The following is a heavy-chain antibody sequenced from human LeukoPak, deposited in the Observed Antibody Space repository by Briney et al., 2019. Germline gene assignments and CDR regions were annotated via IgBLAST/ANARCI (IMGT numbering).Heavy chain of an antibody. CDR3: ATDSSGSRNFDY. CDR1: GYTLTELS. Sequence: ASVKVSCKVSGYTLTELSMHWVRQAPGKGLEWMGGFDPEDGETIYAQKFQGRVTMTEDTSTDTAYMELSSLRSEGTAVYYCATDSSGSRNFDYWGQGTLVTVSS. V-gene: IGHV1-24*01. J-gene: IGHJ4*02. CDR2: FDPEDGET. D-gene: IGHD1-26*01.